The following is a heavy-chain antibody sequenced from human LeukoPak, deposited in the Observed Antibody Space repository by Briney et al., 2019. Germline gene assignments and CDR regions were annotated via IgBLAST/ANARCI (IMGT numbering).Heavy chain of an antibody. D-gene: IGHD3-22*01. J-gene: IGHJ4*02. CDR2: IYYSGST. CDR3: ARGGYYYDSSGYLY. Sequence: SETLSLTCTVSGGSISSYYWSWIRQPPGKGLEWIGYIYYSGSTNYNPSLKSRVTISVDTSKNQFSLKLSSVTAEDTAVYYCARGGYYYDSSGYLYWGQGTLVTVSS. CDR1: GGSISSYY. V-gene: IGHV4-59*01.